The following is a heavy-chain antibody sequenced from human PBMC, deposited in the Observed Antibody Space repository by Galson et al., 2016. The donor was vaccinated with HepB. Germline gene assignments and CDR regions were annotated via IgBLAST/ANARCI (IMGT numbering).Heavy chain of an antibody. CDR1: GFTFTNYG. Sequence: SLRLSCPFAGFTFTNYGLGRVGQGPGPGLEWVAVMSYDESNKYYVDDVKGRFTISRDNSKNTLFLKMNSLRAEVAAVYYCARDLGPYCSGGSCYGMDVWGQGTTVTVSS. J-gene: IGHJ6*02. CDR2: MSYDESNK. V-gene: IGHV3-30*03. CDR3: ARDLGPYCSGGSCYGMDV. D-gene: IGHD2-15*01.